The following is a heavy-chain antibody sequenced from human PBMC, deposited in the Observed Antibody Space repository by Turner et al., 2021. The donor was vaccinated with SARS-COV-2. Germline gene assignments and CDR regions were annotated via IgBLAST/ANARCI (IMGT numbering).Heavy chain of an antibody. V-gene: IGHV4-39*01. D-gene: IGHD7-27*01. J-gene: IGHJ4*02. Sequence: QVLLQASGPGLVKPSETLSLTCTVSGDSISSTTYYWGWIRQPPGKGLEWIGSSHSSGTAFYNPSLKSRFTISLDTSNNQFSLRLTSVTAADTAVYYCATTPNWVFTPYWGQGALVIVSS. CDR3: ATTPNWVFTPY. CDR1: GDSISSTTYY. CDR2: SHSSGTA.